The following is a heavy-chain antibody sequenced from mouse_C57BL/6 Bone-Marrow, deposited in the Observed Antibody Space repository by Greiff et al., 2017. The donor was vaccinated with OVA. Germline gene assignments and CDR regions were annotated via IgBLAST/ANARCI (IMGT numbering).Heavy chain of an antibody. Sequence: EVQRVESGGGLVKPGGSLKLSCAASGFTFSDYGMHWVRQAPEKGLEWVAYISSGSSTIYYADTVKGRFTISRDNAKNTLFLQMTSLRSEDTAMYYCARRGNYGSSYYAWFAYWGQGTLVTVSA. CDR2: ISSGSSTI. D-gene: IGHD1-1*01. V-gene: IGHV5-17*01. CDR3: ARRGNYGSSYYAWFAY. J-gene: IGHJ3*01. CDR1: GFTFSDYG.